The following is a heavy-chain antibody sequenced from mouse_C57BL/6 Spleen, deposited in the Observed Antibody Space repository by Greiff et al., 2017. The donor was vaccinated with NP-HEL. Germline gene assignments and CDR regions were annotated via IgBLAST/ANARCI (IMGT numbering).Heavy chain of an antibody. D-gene: IGHD2-13*01. CDR3: ARRDYGRYGFAY. CDR1: GYTFTDYY. V-gene: IGHV1-26*01. J-gene: IGHJ2*01. CDR2: IDPDNGGT. Sequence: EVQLQQSGAELVKPGASVKISCTASGYTFTDYYMHWVKQSPGQGLEWIGGIDPDNGGTNYNQKFKGKATMTADKSSSTAYMELRSLTSEDSAVYYCARRDYGRYGFAYWGQGTTVTVSA.